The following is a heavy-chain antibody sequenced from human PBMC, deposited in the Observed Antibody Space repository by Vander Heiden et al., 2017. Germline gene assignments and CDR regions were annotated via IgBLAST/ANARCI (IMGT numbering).Heavy chain of an antibody. Sequence: QVHPQESGPGLVKPSETLSLTCTVSGASIGIYYWSWVRQPQGKRLEWIGYILHSGTTNYNPALKSGVTISLETSNVQFSLKVTAVTAADTAVYYCARAASGSPYYYGVDVWGQGTTVTVSS. J-gene: IGHJ6*02. CDR1: GASIGIYY. V-gene: IGHV4-59*01. D-gene: IGHD3-10*01. CDR3: ARAASGSPYYYGVDV. CDR2: ILHSGTT.